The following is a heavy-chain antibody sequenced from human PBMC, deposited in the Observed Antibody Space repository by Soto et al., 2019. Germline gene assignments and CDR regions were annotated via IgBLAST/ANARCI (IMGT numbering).Heavy chain of an antibody. J-gene: IGHJ5*02. D-gene: IGHD6-13*01. V-gene: IGHV6-1*01. CDR3: ARDRGIAAAGMVSFGWFDP. CDR1: GDSVSSNSAA. CDR2: AYYRSKWYN. Sequence: PSQTLSLTCAISGDSVSSNSAAWNWIRQSPSRGLEWLGRAYYRSKWYNDYAVSVKSRITINPDTSKNQFSLQLNSVTPEDTAVYYCARDRGIAAAGMVSFGWFDPWGQGTLVTVSS.